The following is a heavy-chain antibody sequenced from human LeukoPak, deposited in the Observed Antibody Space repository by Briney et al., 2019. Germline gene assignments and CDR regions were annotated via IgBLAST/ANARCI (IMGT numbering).Heavy chain of an antibody. J-gene: IGHJ4*02. CDR2: IDHSGST. Sequence: SSETLSLTCAVYGGSFSNYYWSWIRQPPGKGLEWIGEIDHSGSTNYNPSLKSRLTISVDTSKKQFSLKQSSVTAADTAVYYCARAPVRVAAVGKYFDYWGQGTLVTVSS. V-gene: IGHV4-34*01. CDR3: ARAPVRVAAVGKYFDY. CDR1: GGSFSNYY. D-gene: IGHD6-13*01.